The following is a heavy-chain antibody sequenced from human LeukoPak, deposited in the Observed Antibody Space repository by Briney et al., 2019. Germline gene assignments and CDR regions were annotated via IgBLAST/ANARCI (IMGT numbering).Heavy chain of an antibody. V-gene: IGHV4-39*01. J-gene: IGHJ4*02. CDR3: ARQSCSRTSCYFSFGGAYEY. CDR1: GGSISTSHY. Sequence: SETLSLTCTISGGSISTSHYWGGIRQAPGKGLEWIGSISHSGSTYYNPSLKSRISISVDTSKNQFSLQLSSVTAADTAVYYCARQSCSRTSCYFSFGGAYEYWGQGTLVTVSS. CDR2: ISHSGST. D-gene: IGHD2-2*01.